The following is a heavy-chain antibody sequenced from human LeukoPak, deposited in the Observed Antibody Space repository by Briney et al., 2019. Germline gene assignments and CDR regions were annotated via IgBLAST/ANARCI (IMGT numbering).Heavy chain of an antibody. CDR1: GYTFTSYY. V-gene: IGHV1-46*01. Sequence: ASVKVSCKASGYTFTSYYMHWVRQAPGQGLEWMGLINPSGGSTSYAQKFQGRVTMTRDTSTSTVYMELSSLRSEDTAVYYCARGDGSGSYYVKVYYYGMDVWGQGTTVTVSS. J-gene: IGHJ6*02. CDR2: INPSGGST. D-gene: IGHD3-10*01. CDR3: ARGDGSGSYYVKVYYYGMDV.